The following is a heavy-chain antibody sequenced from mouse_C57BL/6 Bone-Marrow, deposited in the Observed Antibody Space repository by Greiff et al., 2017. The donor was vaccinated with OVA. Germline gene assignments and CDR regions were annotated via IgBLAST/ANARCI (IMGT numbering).Heavy chain of an antibody. D-gene: IGHD3-2*02. Sequence: EVKLMESEGGLVQPGSSMKLSCTASGFTFSDYYMAWVRQVPEKGLEWVANINYDGSSTYYLDSLKSRFIISRDNAKNILYLQMSSLKSEDTATYYCARDGDSSGFDYWGQGTTLTVSS. CDR1: GFTFSDYY. CDR2: INYDGSST. J-gene: IGHJ2*01. CDR3: ARDGDSSGFDY. V-gene: IGHV5-16*01.